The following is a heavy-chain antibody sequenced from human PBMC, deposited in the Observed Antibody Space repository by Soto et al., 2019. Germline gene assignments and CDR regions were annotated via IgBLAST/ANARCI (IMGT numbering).Heavy chain of an antibody. CDR2: IYYSGST. Sequence: QVQLQESGPGLVKPSQTLSLTCTVSGGSISSGGYYWSWIRQHPGKGLEWIGYIYYSGSTYYNPSLKSRVTISVDTSKNQFSLKLSSVTAADTAVYYCARDGKTYGDYDRARWFDPWGQGTLVTVSS. V-gene: IGHV4-31*03. D-gene: IGHD4-17*01. CDR3: ARDGKTYGDYDRARWFDP. CDR1: GGSISSGGYY. J-gene: IGHJ5*02.